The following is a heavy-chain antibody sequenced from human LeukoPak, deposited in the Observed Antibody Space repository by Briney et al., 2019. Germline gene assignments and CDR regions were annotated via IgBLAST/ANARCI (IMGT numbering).Heavy chain of an antibody. J-gene: IGHJ4*02. CDR3: ARRAGAYSHPYDY. D-gene: IGHD4/OR15-4a*01. V-gene: IGHV3-53*01. CDR1: GFTVS. Sequence: PGGSLRLSCTVSGFTVSWVRQAPGKGLEWVSFIYSDNTHYSDSVKGRFTISRDNSKNTLYLQMNSLRAEDTAVYYRARRAGAYSHPYDYWGQGTLVTVSS. CDR2: IYSDNT.